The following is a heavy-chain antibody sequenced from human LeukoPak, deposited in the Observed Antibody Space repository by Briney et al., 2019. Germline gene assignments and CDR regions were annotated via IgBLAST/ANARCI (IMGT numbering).Heavy chain of an antibody. CDR2: INHSGST. J-gene: IGHJ4*02. CDR1: GGSFSGYY. D-gene: IGHD6-13*01. V-gene: IGHV4-34*01. Sequence: PSETLSLTCAVYGGSFSGYYWSWIRQPPGKGLEWIGEINHSGSTNYNPSLKSRVTISVDTSKNQFSLKLSSVTAADTAVYYCARHYIAADYWGQGTLVTVSS. CDR3: ARHYIAADY.